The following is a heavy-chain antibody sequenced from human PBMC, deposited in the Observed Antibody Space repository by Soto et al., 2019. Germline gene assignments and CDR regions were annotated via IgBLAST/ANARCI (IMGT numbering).Heavy chain of an antibody. D-gene: IGHD3-3*01. Sequence: XGSLRLSCAASGFTFSSYGMNWVRQAPGKGLDGVSSIISSSRYIYYADSVKGRFTISRDNAKTSLYLQMNSLRAEDTAVYYCARDEGSYYDFWCCYYTGYYYYYGMDVWGQGPTVTVSS. CDR2: IISSSRYI. J-gene: IGHJ6*02. CDR1: GFTFSSYG. V-gene: IGHV3-21*01. CDR3: ARDEGSYYDFWCCYYTGYYYYYGMDV.